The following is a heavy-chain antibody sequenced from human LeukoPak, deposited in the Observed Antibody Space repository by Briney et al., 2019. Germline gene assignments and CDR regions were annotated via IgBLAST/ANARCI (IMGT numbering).Heavy chain of an antibody. CDR3: ATVHHNGGAESIYDGGWYYFDS. V-gene: IGHV4-34*08. D-gene: IGHD5/OR15-5a*01. CDR2: INHGGST. CDR1: GGTFRGAY. Sequence: SETLSLTCAVSGGTFRGAYLSWLRQPPGKGLEWIGQINHGGSTNHNPSLKNRVTISRHSSPNQISLEMTSVAAADTAVYYCATVHHNGGAESIYDGGWYYFDSWGQGTLVTVST. J-gene: IGHJ4*02.